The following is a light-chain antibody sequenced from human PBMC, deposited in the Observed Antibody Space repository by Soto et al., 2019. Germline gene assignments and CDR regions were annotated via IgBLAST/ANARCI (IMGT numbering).Light chain of an antibody. J-gene: IGKJ4*01. CDR3: QQYEDLPPT. Sequence: DVHLNQSSSSLSASVGDRVIITCQASHSIANSLNWFQQKPGKAPELLISDSSHLEARVPSRFSGSRSGTDFTLTISSLQPEDFATYYCQQYEDLPPTFGGGTKVDIK. CDR2: DSS. CDR1: HSIANS. V-gene: IGKV1-33*01.